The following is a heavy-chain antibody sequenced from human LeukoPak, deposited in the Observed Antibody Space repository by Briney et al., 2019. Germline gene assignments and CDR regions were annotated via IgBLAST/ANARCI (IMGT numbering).Heavy chain of an antibody. Sequence: ASVKVSCKASGYTFTSYYMHWVRQAPGQGLEWMGIINPSGGSTSYAQKFQGRVTMTRDMSTSTVYMELSRLRSDDTAVYYCARQAELRYFDWSKPMESYYYYYYMDVWGKGTTVTISS. CDR3: ARQAELRYFDWSKPMESYYYYYYMDV. J-gene: IGHJ6*03. CDR2: INPSGGST. D-gene: IGHD3-9*01. V-gene: IGHV1-46*01. CDR1: GYTFTSYY.